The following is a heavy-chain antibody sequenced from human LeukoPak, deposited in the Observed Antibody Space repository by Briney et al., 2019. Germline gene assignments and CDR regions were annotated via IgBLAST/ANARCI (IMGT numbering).Heavy chain of an antibody. Sequence: PSETLSLTCTVSGGSISSYYWSWIRQPPGKGLEWIGYIYYSGSTNYNPSLKSRVTISVDTSKNQFSLKLSSVTAADTAVYYCARAPIAAAGMGDFDYWGQGTLVTVSS. D-gene: IGHD6-13*01. J-gene: IGHJ4*02. CDR1: GGSISSYY. V-gene: IGHV4-59*01. CDR3: ARAPIAAAGMGDFDY. CDR2: IYYSGST.